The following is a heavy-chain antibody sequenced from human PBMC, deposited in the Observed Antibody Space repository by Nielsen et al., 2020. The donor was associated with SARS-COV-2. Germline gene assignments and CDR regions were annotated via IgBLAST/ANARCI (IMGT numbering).Heavy chain of an antibody. CDR2: INHSGST. V-gene: IGHV4-34*01. CDR1: SGSFSDYY. D-gene: IGHD4-17*01. CDR3: ARGRPVTDY. J-gene: IGHJ4*02. Sequence: SESLSLTCAFYSGSFSDYYWSWIRQPPGKGLEWIGEINHSGSTNYNPSLRSRVTISVDTSKNQFSLKLYSVTAADTAVYYCARGRPVTDYWGQGTLVTVSS.